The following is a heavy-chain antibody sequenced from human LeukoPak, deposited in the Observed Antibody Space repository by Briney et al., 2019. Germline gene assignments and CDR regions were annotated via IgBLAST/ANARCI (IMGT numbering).Heavy chain of an antibody. D-gene: IGHD1-26*01. CDR1: TFSSYA. V-gene: IGHV4-39*01. J-gene: IGHJ3*02. CDR2: IYYSGST. Sequence: TFSSYAMSWVRQAPGKGLEWIGSIYYSGSTYYNPSLKSRVTISVDTSKNQFSLKLSSVTAADTAVYYCARRGELLIDAFDIWGQGTMVTVSS. CDR3: ARRGELLIDAFDI.